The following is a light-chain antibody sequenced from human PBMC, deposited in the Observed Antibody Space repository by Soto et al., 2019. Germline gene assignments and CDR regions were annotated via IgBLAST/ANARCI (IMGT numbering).Light chain of an antibody. CDR3: QQYNSYSPT. CDR2: KAS. CDR1: QSISTW. J-gene: IGKJ1*01. Sequence: DIQMTQSPSTLSASVGDRVTITCRASQSISTWLAWYQQEPGKAPKLLIHKASSLQSGVPSRFSGSGSGTDFTLTISSLHPHDFETYYCQQYNSYSPTFGKGTKVDI. V-gene: IGKV1-5*03.